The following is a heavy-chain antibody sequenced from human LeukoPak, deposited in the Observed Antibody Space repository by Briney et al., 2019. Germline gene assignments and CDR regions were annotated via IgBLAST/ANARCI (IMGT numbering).Heavy chain of an antibody. J-gene: IGHJ3*02. CDR2: VYSSGNT. V-gene: IGHV4-59*08. CDR1: GGSISGDH. Sequence: SETLSLTCTVSGGSISGDHWNWIRQPPGKGLEWIGYVYSSGNTNYNPSPKSRVTISIDTSKNQFSLKLSSVTAADTAVYYCARRNDFGIWGQGTMVTVSS. CDR3: ARRNDFGI.